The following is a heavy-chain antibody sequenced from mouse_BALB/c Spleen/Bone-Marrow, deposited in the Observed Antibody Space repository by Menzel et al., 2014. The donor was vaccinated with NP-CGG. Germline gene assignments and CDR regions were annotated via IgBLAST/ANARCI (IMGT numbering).Heavy chain of an antibody. Sequence: EVQLQQSRPELVKPGASVKMSCKASGYTFTDYYMDWVKQSHGESFEWIGRVNPYNGGTSYNQKFKGKATLTVDKSSSTAYMELNSLTSEDSAVYYCARGSYYGSSYWFACWGQGTLVTVSA. V-gene: IGHV1-19*01. CDR3: ARGSYYGSSYWFAC. J-gene: IGHJ3*01. D-gene: IGHD1-1*01. CDR1: GYTFTDYY. CDR2: VNPYNGGT.